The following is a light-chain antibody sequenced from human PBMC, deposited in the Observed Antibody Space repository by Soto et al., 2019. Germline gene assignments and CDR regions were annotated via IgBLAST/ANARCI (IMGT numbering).Light chain of an antibody. CDR3: AAWDDSLSGEV. CDR1: SSSIGTNY. CDR2: RNN. Sequence: QSVLTQPPSASGTPGQRVTISCSGSSSSIGTNYIYWYQQLPGKAPKLLIYRNNQRPSGVPDRFSGSKSGTSASLAISGLRSEDEADYYCAAWDDSLSGEVFGGGSKLTVL. V-gene: IGLV1-47*01. J-gene: IGLJ2*01.